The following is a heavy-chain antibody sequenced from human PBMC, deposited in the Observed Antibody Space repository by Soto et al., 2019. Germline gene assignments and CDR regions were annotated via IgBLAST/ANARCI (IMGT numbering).Heavy chain of an antibody. CDR1: GFTFSSYA. D-gene: IGHD3-22*01. CDR3: ARDPLDYYDSSGYYPESHAFDI. J-gene: IGHJ3*02. V-gene: IGHV3-30-3*01. Sequence: QVQLVESGGGVVQPGRSLRLSCAASGFTFSSYAMHWVRQAPGKGLEWVAVISYDGSNKYYADSVKGRFTISRDNSKNMLYLQMNSLRAEDTAVYYCARDPLDYYDSSGYYPESHAFDIWGQGTMVTVSS. CDR2: ISYDGSNK.